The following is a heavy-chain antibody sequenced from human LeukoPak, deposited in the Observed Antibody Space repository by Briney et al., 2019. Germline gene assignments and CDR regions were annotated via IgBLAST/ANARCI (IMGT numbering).Heavy chain of an antibody. J-gene: IGHJ4*02. D-gene: IGHD1-26*01. CDR2: IIPILGIA. CDR3: ARDVNTLTKLTMGVFDY. Sequence: ASVKVSCKASGGTFSSYAISWVRQAPGQGLEWMGRIIPILGIANYAQKLQGRVTMTTDTSTSTAYMELRSLRSDDTAVYYCARDVNTLTKLTMGVFDYWGQGTLVTVSS. CDR1: GGTFSSYA. V-gene: IGHV1-69*04.